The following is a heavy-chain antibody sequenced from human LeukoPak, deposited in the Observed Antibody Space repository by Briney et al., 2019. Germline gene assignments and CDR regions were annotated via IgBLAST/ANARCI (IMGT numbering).Heavy chain of an antibody. J-gene: IGHJ4*02. CDR3: ATDGRSSGWYGFDY. Sequence: GGSLRLSRAASGXTFSSYSMNWVRQTPGKGLEWVSYISSSSSIIYYADSVKGRFTISRDNAKNSLYLQMNSLRDEDTAVYYCATDGRSSGWYGFDYWGQGTLVTVSS. D-gene: IGHD6-19*01. CDR1: GXTFSSYS. CDR2: ISSSSSII. V-gene: IGHV3-48*02.